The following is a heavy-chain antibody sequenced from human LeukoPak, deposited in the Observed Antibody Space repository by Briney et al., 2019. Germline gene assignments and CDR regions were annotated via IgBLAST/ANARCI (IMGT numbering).Heavy chain of an antibody. J-gene: IGHJ4*02. CDR2: IYHSGST. CDR3: ARDRNLYTSILTFDY. D-gene: IGHD1-14*01. CDR1: GYSISSGYY. Sequence: PSETLSLTCTVSGYSISSGYYWGWIRQPPGKGLEWIGSIYHSGSTYYNPSLKSRVTISVDTSKNQFSLKVNSVTAAGTAVYYCARDRNLYTSILTFDYWGQGTLVTVSS. V-gene: IGHV4-38-2*02.